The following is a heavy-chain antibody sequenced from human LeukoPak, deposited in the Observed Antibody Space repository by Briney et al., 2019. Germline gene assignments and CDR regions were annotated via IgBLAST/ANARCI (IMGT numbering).Heavy chain of an antibody. CDR2: IKQDGSEK. V-gene: IGHV3-7*01. CDR1: GFTFSSYW. CDR3: ASHLRHSSRDYWYFDL. Sequence: GGSLRLSCAASGFTFSSYWMSWVRQAPGKGLEWVANIKQDGSEKYYVDSVKGRFTISRDNAKNSLYLQMNSLRAEDTAVYYCASHLRHSSRDYWYFDLWGRGTLVTVSS. J-gene: IGHJ2*01. D-gene: IGHD6-13*01.